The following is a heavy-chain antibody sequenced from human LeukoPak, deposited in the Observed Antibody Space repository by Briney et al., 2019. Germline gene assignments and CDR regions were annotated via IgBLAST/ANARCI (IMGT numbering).Heavy chain of an antibody. J-gene: IGHJ4*02. D-gene: IGHD3-22*01. CDR3: ARDYYYDTGAPFDY. CDR2: MNPNSGNT. Sequence: ASVKVSCKASGYTFTSYDINWVRQATGQGLEWMGWMNPNSGNTGYAQKFQGRVTMTRNTSISTAYMELSSLRSEDTAVYYCARDYYYDTGAPFDYWGQGTLVTVSS. V-gene: IGHV1-8*01. CDR1: GYTFTSYD.